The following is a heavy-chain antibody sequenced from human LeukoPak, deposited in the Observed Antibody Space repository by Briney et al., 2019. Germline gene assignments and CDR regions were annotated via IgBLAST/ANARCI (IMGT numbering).Heavy chain of an antibody. CDR3: GGWGGGGGGGGG. J-gene: IGHJ4*02. D-gene: IGHD3-16*01. Sequence: GGSLRLSCAASGFSFSTRGMHWVRQAPGKGLEWVAAISYDGSNKYYADSVKDRFTISRDNSKNTLDLQMNSLGAEETAVYYCGGWGGGGGGGGGGGQGTLVTVSS. CDR2: ISYDGSNK. V-gene: IGHV3-33*01. CDR1: GFSFSTRG.